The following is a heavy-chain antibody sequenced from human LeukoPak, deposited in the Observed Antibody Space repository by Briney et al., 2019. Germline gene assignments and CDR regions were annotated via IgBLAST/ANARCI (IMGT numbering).Heavy chain of an antibody. CDR2: MNPTSGDT. CDR1: GYRFSDYD. J-gene: IGHJ6*03. V-gene: IGHV1-8*01. CDR3: ARVVMKAFYYYYMDV. Sequence: GASVKVSCKASGYRFSDYDVNWVRQAPGQGLEWMGWMNPTSGDTGYAQKFQGRVTMTRSMSRNTAYMELSRLRSEDTAVYFCARVVMKAFYYYYMDVWGKGTTIIISS. D-gene: IGHD2-21*01.